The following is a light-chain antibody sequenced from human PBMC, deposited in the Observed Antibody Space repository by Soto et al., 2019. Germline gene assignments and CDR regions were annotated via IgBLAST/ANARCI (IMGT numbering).Light chain of an antibody. J-gene: IGLJ1*01. V-gene: IGLV2-8*01. CDR1: SSDVGGYNY. Sequence: QSALTQPPSASGSPGQSVTISCTGTSSDVGGYNYVSWHQQHPGKAPKLLIYEVSKRPSGVPDRFSGSKSGNTASLTVSGLQAEDEADYYCSSYVATKSYVFGTGTKVTVL. CDR2: EVS. CDR3: SSYVATKSYV.